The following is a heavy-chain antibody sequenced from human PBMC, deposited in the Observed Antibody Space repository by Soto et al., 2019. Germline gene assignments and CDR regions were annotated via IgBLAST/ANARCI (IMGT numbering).Heavy chain of an antibody. J-gene: IGHJ6*02. CDR2: ISGSGGST. V-gene: IGHV3-23*01. CDR3: AKPQEAYYYYGMDV. Sequence: HPGGSLRLSCAASGFTFSSYAMSWVRQAPGKGLEWVSAISGSGGSTYYADSVKGRFTISRDNSKNTLYLQMNSLRAEDTAVYYCAKPQEAYYYYGMDVWGQGTTVTVSS. CDR1: GFTFSSYA.